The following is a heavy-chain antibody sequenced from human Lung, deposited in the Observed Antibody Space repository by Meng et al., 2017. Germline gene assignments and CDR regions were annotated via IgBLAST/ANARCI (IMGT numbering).Heavy chain of an antibody. CDR3: ARGGVTTDD. Sequence: LVESGCGLVQHGGSLRRSCAASGFTFSTQWMHWVRQAPGKGLEWVSRITGDGSSTIYADSVQGRFTMYRDNAKNTLSLQMNSLRAEDTAVYYCARGGVTTDDWGQGTLVTVSS. CDR1: GFTFSTQW. J-gene: IGHJ4*02. CDR2: ITGDGSST. D-gene: IGHD4-17*01. V-gene: IGHV3-74*02.